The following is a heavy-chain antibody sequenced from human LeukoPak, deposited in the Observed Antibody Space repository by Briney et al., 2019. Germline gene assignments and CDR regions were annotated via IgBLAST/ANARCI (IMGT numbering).Heavy chain of an antibody. CDR1: GFIFNNYA. CDR3: AKDSAVSGSYPDASDI. D-gene: IGHD1-26*01. V-gene: IGHV3-23*01. CDR2: ISGGGST. J-gene: IGHJ3*02. Sequence: GGSLRLSCAASGFIFNNYAMTWVRQAPGKGLEWVSAISGGGSTYYADSVKGRFTISRDNPKSALYLQMNSLRAEDTAVYYCAKDSAVSGSYPDASDIWGQGTMVTVSS.